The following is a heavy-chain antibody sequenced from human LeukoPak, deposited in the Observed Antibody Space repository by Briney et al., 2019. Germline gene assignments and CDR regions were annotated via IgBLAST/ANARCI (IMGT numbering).Heavy chain of an antibody. CDR3: ARDGRGSYWGHAFDI. V-gene: IGHV3-48*03. CDR1: GFTFSSYE. J-gene: IGHJ3*02. D-gene: IGHD1-26*01. CDR2: ISSSGSTI. Sequence: AGGSLRLSCAAPGFTFSSYEMNWVRQDPGKGLERASYISSSGSTIYYADSVKGRFTISRDNAKNSLYFQTNSLRAEDTAVYYCARDGRGSYWGHAFDIWGQGTMVTVSS.